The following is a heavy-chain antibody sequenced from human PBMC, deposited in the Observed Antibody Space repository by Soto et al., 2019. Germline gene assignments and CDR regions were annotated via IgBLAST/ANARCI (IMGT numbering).Heavy chain of an antibody. V-gene: IGHV2-5*02. CDR1: GFSLSTRGVA. J-gene: IGHJ4*02. CDR3: AHRPRGYAYYFDY. D-gene: IGHD5-12*01. CDR2: IYWDEDR. Sequence: QITLKESGPTLVKPTQTLTLTCTFSGFSLSTRGVAVGWFRQPPGKALEWLALIYWDEDRWYSPSLKSRLTXTXDXXNKQVVLTMTNMDPVDTATYYCAHRPRGYAYYFDYWGQGTLVTVSS.